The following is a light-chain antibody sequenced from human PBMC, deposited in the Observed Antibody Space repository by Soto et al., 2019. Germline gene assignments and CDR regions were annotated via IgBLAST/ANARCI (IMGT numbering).Light chain of an antibody. CDR1: SSNIGAGYN. V-gene: IGLV1-40*01. CDR2: GTT. Sequence: QTVVTQPPSVSGAPGQWVTISCTGSSSNIGAGYNVHWYQHLPGTAPKLLIFGTTNRPSGVPDRFSGSKSGSSAFLAITGLQAEDEADYYCQSSDTSLSGSEIFGGGTKLPVL. CDR3: QSSDTSLSGSEI. J-gene: IGLJ2*01.